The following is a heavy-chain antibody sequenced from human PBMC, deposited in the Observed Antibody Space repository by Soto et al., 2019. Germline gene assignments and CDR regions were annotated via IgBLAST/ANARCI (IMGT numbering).Heavy chain of an antibody. Sequence: PGGSLRLSCAASGFTFSSYAMHWVRQAPGKGLEWVAVISYDGSNKYYADSVKGRFTISRDNSKNTLYLQMNSLRAEDTAVYYCARDGVQVIQWSGSYYYWGQGTLVTVSS. V-gene: IGHV3-30-3*01. CDR2: ISYDGSNK. J-gene: IGHJ4*02. CDR3: ARDGVQVIQWSGSYYY. CDR1: GFTFSSYA. D-gene: IGHD1-26*01.